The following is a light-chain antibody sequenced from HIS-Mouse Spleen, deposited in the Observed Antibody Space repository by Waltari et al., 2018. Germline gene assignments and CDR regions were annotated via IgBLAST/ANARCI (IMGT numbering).Light chain of an antibody. CDR1: SSAVGSYNL. CDR2: EGS. J-gene: IGLJ3*02. V-gene: IGLV2-23*01. Sequence: QSALTQPASVSGSPGQSITISCTGTSSAVGSYNLVPWYQQHAGKAPKLMIYEGSKRPPGVSNRFSGSKSGNTASLTISGLQAEDEADYYCCSYAGSSTWVFGGGTKLTVL. CDR3: CSYAGSSTWV.